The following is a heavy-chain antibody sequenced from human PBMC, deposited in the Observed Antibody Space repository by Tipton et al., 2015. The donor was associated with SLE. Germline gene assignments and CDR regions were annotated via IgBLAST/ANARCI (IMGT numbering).Heavy chain of an antibody. CDR1: GSSIISGTDY. J-gene: IGHJ4*02. D-gene: IGHD3-3*02. V-gene: IGHV4-39*07. CDR2: AYPGGST. Sequence: TLSLTCIVSGSSIISGTDYWSWIRQSPGKGLEWIGEAYPGGSTSYNPSLKSRVTLSIDTSKNEISLRMTSVTAADTAVYYCARGAAFFTYWGQGTLVTVSS. CDR3: ARGAAFFTY.